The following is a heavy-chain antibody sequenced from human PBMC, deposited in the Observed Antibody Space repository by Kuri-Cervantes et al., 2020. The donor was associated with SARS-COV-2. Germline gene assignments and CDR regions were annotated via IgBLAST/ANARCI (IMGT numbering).Heavy chain of an antibody. V-gene: IGHV4-39*01. CDR1: GGPISSSSYY. J-gene: IGHJ5*02. D-gene: IGHD3-3*01. Sequence: SETLSLPCSVLGGPISSSSYYWGWIRQPPGKGLEWIGSIYYSGSTYYNPSLKSQVTISVDTSNNQFSLKLSSVTAADTAVYYCARQMMSSITIFGVVITRNWFDPWGQGTLVTVSS. CDR2: IYYSGST. CDR3: ARQMMSSITIFGVVITRNWFDP.